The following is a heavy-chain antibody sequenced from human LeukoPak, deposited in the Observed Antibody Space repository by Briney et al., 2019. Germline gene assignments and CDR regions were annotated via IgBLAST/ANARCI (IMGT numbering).Heavy chain of an antibody. CDR1: GFAFDDYA. Sequence: PGGSLRLSCAVSGFAFDDYAMHWVRQAPGKGLEWVSSISWHSGTIAYADSVQGRFTVSRDNAKNSLYLQMNSLRAEDTAFYYCAKDRRSTSSSYEYWGQGTLVTVSS. CDR3: AKDRRSTSSSYEY. J-gene: IGHJ4*02. V-gene: IGHV3-9*01. D-gene: IGHD2-2*01. CDR2: ISWHSGTI.